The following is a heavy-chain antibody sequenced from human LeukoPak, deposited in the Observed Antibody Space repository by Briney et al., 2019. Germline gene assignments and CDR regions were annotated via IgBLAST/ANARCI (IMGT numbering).Heavy chain of an antibody. CDR1: GFTFGDYA. J-gene: IGHJ6*02. CDR3: TRDRVTVTTGYYYGMDV. Sequence: PGGSQRLSCTASGFTFGDYAMSWFRQAPGKGLEWVGFIRSKAYGGTTEYAASVKGRFTISRDDSKSIAYLQMNSLKTEDTAVYYCTRDRVTVTTGYYYGMDVWGQGTTVTASS. V-gene: IGHV3-49*03. CDR2: IRSKAYGGTT. D-gene: IGHD4-17*01.